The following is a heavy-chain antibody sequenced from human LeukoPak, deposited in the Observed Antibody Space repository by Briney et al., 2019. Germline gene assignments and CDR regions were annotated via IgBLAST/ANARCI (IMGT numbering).Heavy chain of an antibody. D-gene: IGHD4-17*01. CDR2: IYHSGST. CDR1: GYSISSGSY. CDR3: ARARAGDYGFYYYYMEV. Sequence: SETLSLTCAVSGYSISSGSYWGWIRQPPGKGLERIGSIYHSGSTYYNPSLKSRVTISVDTSKNQFSLKLRSVTAADTAVYYCARARAGDYGFYYYYMEVWGKGTTVTVSS. J-gene: IGHJ6*03. V-gene: IGHV4-38-2*01.